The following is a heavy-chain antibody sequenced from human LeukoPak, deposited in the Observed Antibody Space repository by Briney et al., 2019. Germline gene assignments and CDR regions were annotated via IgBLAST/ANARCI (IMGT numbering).Heavy chain of an antibody. CDR3: AREYQLHNYLDY. V-gene: IGHV4-30-4*01. J-gene: IGHJ4*02. D-gene: IGHD2-2*01. CDR1: GGSISSGDYY. Sequence: PSETLSLTCTVSGGSISSGDYYWSWIRQPPGKGLEWIGYIYYSGSTYYNPSLKSRVTISVDTSKNQFSLKLSSVTAADTAVYYCAREYQLHNYLDYWGQGTLVTVSS. CDR2: IYYSGST.